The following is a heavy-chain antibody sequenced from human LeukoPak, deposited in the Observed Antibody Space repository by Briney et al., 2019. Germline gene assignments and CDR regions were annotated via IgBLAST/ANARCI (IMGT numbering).Heavy chain of an antibody. CDR3: ARDRVQYYDSSGYPRYYYYGMDV. J-gene: IGHJ6*02. Sequence: GGSLRLSCAASGFTFSSYSMNWVRQAPGKGLEWVSYISSSSSIIHYADSMKGRFTISRDDAKNSLYLQMNSLRAEDTAVYYCARDRVQYYDSSGYPRYYYYGMDVWGQGTTVTVSS. CDR2: ISSSSSII. CDR1: GFTFSSYS. V-gene: IGHV3-48*01. D-gene: IGHD3-22*01.